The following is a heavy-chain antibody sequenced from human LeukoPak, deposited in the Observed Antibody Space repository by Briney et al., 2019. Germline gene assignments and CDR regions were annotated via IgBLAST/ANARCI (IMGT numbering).Heavy chain of an antibody. CDR3: ARVSRRRTYYYDSSGYYGLVY. CDR1: GYTFTGYN. Sequence: ASVRVSCKASGYTFTGYNIHWVRQAPGQGLEWMGWINPNSGGTNYAQKFQGRVTMTRDTSISTAYMELSRLRSDDTAVHYCARVSRRRTYYYDSSGYYGLVYWGQGTLVTVSS. CDR2: INPNSGGT. D-gene: IGHD3-22*01. V-gene: IGHV1-2*02. J-gene: IGHJ4*02.